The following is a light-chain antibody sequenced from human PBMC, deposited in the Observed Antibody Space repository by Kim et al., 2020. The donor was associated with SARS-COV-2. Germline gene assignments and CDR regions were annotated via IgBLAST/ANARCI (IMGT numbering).Light chain of an antibody. V-gene: IGKV3-20*01. CDR2: AAS. CDR1: QSVSNSY. Sequence: SPGESATPAGRASQSVSNSYLAWYQQNPGQAPRLLIYAASSRATGIPDRFSGSGSGTDFTLIINRLEPEDFAVYYCQRYGSSVTFAGGTKVDIK. J-gene: IGKJ4*01. CDR3: QRYGSSVT.